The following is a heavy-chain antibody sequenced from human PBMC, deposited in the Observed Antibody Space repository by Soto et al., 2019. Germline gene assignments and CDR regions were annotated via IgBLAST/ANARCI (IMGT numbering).Heavy chain of an antibody. V-gene: IGHV3-33*01. Sequence: PGGSLRLSCAASGFTFSSYGMHWVRQAPGKGLEWVAVIWYDGSNKYYADSVKGRFTISRDNSKNTLYLQMNSLRAEDTAVYYCARDNSLGGNSAYYYGMDVWGQGTTVTVSS. CDR1: GFTFSSYG. D-gene: IGHD2-21*02. CDR2: IWYDGSNK. CDR3: ARDNSLGGNSAYYYGMDV. J-gene: IGHJ6*02.